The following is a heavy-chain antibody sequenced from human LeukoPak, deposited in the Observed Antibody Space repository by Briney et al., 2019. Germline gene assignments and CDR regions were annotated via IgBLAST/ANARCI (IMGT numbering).Heavy chain of an antibody. D-gene: IGHD7-27*01. V-gene: IGHV4-59*02. CDR1: GGSVSDYY. Sequence: PSETPSLTCTISGGSVSDYYWSWIRQSPGKGRVWFGYIYYSGSNSYHPSLRSLVTISADTINNEFFLKRKSVSDAAAALYYWAIRKLGNDYWGQGTLVTVSS. CDR3: AIRKLGNDY. J-gene: IGHJ4*02. CDR2: IYYSGSN.